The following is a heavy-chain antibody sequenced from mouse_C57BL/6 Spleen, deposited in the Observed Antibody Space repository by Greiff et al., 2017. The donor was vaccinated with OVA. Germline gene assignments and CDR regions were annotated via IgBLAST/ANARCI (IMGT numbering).Heavy chain of an antibody. CDR2: IYPGGGYT. D-gene: IGHD2-4*01. V-gene: IGHV1-63*01. CDR3: ARRVRYDYDASYYAMDY. Sequence: QVQLKQSGAELVRPGTSVKMSCKASGYTFTNYWIGWAKQRPGHGLEWIGDIYPGGGYTNYNEKFNGKATLTADKSSSTAYMQFSSLTSEDSAIYYCARRVRYDYDASYYAMDYWGQGTSVTVSS. CDR1: GYTFTNYW. J-gene: IGHJ4*01.